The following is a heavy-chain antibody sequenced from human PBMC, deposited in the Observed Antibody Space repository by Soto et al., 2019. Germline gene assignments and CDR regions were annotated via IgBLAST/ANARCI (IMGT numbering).Heavy chain of an antibody. Sequence: SETLSLTCTVSGGAILDSTYYWAWIRQPPGKGLEWIGTIYYSGGTFYTPSLKSRVTMSVDTSKNQFSLKLSSVTAADTAVYYCARGTVTRDYYYGMDVWGQGTTVTVSS. CDR1: GGAILDSTYY. CDR2: IYYSGGT. J-gene: IGHJ6*02. D-gene: IGHD4-4*01. CDR3: ARGTVTRDYYYGMDV. V-gene: IGHV4-39*07.